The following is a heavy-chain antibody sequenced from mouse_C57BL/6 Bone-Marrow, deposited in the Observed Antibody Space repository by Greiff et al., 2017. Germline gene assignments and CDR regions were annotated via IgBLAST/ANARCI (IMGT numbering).Heavy chain of an antibody. J-gene: IGHJ1*03. Sequence: VQLQQPGAELVKPGASVKLSCKASGYTFTSYWMHWVKQRPGRGLERIGRIDPNSGGTKYNEKFQSKATLTVDKPTSTTYMQLSNLTSENSAVYYSAMYGSYFYWYFDVWGTGTTVTVSS. CDR3: AMYGSYFYWYFDV. CDR2: IDPNSGGT. V-gene: IGHV1-72*01. D-gene: IGHD2-10*02. CDR1: GYTFTSYW.